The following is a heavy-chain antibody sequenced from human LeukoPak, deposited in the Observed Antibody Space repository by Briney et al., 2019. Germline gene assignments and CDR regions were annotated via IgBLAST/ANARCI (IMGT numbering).Heavy chain of an antibody. Sequence: SETLPLTCTVSGGSISSYYWSWIRQPPGKGLEWIGYIYYSGSTNYNPSLKSRVTISVDTSKNQFSLKLSSVTAADTAVYYCARQGGVDTAMVKAYNWFDPWGQGTLVTVSS. V-gene: IGHV4-59*08. CDR3: ARQGGVDTAMVKAYNWFDP. CDR1: GGSISSYY. D-gene: IGHD5-18*01. J-gene: IGHJ5*02. CDR2: IYYSGST.